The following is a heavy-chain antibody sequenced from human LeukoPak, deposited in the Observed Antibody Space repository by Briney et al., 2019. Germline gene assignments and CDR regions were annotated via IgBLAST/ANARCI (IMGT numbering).Heavy chain of an antibody. J-gene: IGHJ1*01. CDR2: IYYSGST. V-gene: IGHV4-39*01. Sequence: SETLSLTCTVFGGSISSSSYYWGWIRQPPGKGLEWIGSIYYSGSTYYNPSLKSRVTISVDTSKNQFSLKLSSVTAADTAVYYCATQLAVAGREPQHWGQGTLVTVSS. D-gene: IGHD6-19*01. CDR1: GGSISSSSYY. CDR3: ATQLAVAGREPQH.